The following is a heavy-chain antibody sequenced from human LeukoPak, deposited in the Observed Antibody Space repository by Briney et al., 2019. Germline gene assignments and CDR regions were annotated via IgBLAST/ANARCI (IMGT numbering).Heavy chain of an antibody. Sequence: SETLSLTCTVPGGSISSYYWSWIRQPPGKGLEWIGYIYYNGSTNYTPSLKSRATISLDTSKNQFSLKLSSVTAADTAVYYCARGLAAAGTSYFDYWGQGTLVTVSS. D-gene: IGHD6-13*01. J-gene: IGHJ4*02. V-gene: IGHV4-59*01. CDR3: ARGLAAAGTSYFDY. CDR1: GGSISSYY. CDR2: IYYNGST.